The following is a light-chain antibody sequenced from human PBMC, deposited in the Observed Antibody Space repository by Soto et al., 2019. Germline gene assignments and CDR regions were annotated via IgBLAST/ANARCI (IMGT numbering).Light chain of an antibody. CDR1: QGISNY. Sequence: DIQMTQSPSSLSASVGDRVTITCRASQGISNYLAWYQQKPGKVPKLLIYAASTLQSGVPSRFSGSGSGTDFTLTISSLQPEDVAIYYCQKYNSAPQFGQGTKVEIK. J-gene: IGKJ1*01. CDR3: QKYNSAPQ. CDR2: AAS. V-gene: IGKV1-27*01.